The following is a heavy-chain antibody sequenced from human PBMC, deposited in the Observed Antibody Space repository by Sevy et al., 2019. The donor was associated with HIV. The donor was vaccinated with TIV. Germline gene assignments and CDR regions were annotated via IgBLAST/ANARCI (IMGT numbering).Heavy chain of an antibody. V-gene: IGHV5-51*01. CDR1: GYSFTSYW. CDR3: ARRDIVVVPAASMMDAFDI. J-gene: IGHJ3*02. CDR2: IYPGDSDT. Sequence: GESLKISCKGSGYSFTSYWIGWVRQMPGKGLEWMGIIYPGDSDTRYSPSFQGQVTISADKSISTAYLQWSGLKASDTAMYYCARRDIVVVPAASMMDAFDIWGQGTMVTVSS. D-gene: IGHD2-2*01.